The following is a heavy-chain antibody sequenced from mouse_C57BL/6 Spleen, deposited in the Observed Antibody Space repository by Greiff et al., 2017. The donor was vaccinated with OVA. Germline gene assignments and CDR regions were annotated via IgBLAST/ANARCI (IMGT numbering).Heavy chain of an antibody. Sequence: QVQLQQPGAELVRPGSSVKLSCKASGYTFTSYWMHWVKQRPIQGLEWIGNIDPSDSETHYNQKFKDKATLTVDKSSSTAYMQLSSLTSEDSAVYYCARYGYDGDYYAMDYWGQGTSVTVSS. CDR3: ARYGYDGDYYAMDY. CDR1: GYTFTSYW. V-gene: IGHV1-52*01. D-gene: IGHD2-2*01. CDR2: IDPSDSET. J-gene: IGHJ4*01.